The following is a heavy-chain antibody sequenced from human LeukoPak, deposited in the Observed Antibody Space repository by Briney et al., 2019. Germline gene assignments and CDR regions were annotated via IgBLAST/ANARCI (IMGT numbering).Heavy chain of an antibody. CDR3: ARALGEYYDSSARYFDY. D-gene: IGHD3-22*01. V-gene: IGHV1-69*01. CDR1: GGTFSSYA. J-gene: IGHJ4*02. Sequence: GASVKVSCKASGGTFSSYAISWVRQAPGQGLEWMGGIIPIFGTANYAQKFQGRVTITADESTSTAYMELSSLRSEDTAVYHCARALGEYYDSSARYFDYWGQGTLVTVSS. CDR2: IIPIFGTA.